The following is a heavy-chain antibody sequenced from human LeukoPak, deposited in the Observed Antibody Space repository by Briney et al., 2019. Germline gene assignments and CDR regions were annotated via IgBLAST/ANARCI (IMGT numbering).Heavy chain of an antibody. Sequence: GGSLRLSCAASGFSFSSYGMHWVRQAPGKGLEWVAVIWYDGSNKYYADSVKGRFTISRDNSKNTLYLQMNSLRDEDTAVYYCVRSARDCRSTSCRLDPWGQGTLVTVSS. CDR3: VRSARDCRSTSCRLDP. D-gene: IGHD2-2*01. CDR2: IWYDGSNK. V-gene: IGHV3-33*01. CDR1: GFSFSSYG. J-gene: IGHJ5*02.